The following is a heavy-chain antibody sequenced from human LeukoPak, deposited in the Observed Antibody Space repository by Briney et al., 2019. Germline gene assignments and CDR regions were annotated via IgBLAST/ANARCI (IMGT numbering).Heavy chain of an antibody. CDR1: GFTFSSYS. J-gene: IGHJ5*02. Sequence: PGGSLRLSCAASGFTFSSYSMNWVRQAPGKGLEWVSYISSSSSTIYYADSVKGRFTISRDNAKNSLYLQMNSLRAEDTAVYYCARDVLGSRSYDSFDPWGQGTLVTASS. CDR3: ARDVLGSRSYDSFDP. CDR2: ISSSSSTI. V-gene: IGHV3-48*01. D-gene: IGHD3-10*01.